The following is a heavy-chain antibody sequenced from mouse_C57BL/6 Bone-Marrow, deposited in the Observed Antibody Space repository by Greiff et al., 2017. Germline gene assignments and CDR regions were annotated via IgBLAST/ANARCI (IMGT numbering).Heavy chain of an antibody. CDR2: ILPGSGST. D-gene: IGHD2-3*01. CDR3: ASADDYYFAY. V-gene: IGHV1-9*01. J-gene: IGHJ3*01. Sequence: QVQLQESGAELMKPGASVKLSCTATGYTFTSYWIEWVKQRPGHGLEWIGEILPGSGSTNYNEKFKGKATFTADTSSNTAYRQLSSLTTEDTAIDYCASADDYYFAYWGQGTLVTVSA. CDR1: GYTFTSYW.